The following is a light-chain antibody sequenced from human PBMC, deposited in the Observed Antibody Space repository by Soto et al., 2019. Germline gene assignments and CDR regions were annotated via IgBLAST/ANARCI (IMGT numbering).Light chain of an antibody. V-gene: IGKV3-20*01. J-gene: IGKJ1*01. CDR2: GAS. CDR3: RQYGSSRT. Sequence: EIVLTQSPVTLSLSPGERATLSCRASQSVSSSYLAWYQQKPGQAPRLLIYGASSRATGIPDRFSGSGSGTDFTLTISRLEPEDFAVYYCRQYGSSRTFGQGTKVDIK. CDR1: QSVSSSY.